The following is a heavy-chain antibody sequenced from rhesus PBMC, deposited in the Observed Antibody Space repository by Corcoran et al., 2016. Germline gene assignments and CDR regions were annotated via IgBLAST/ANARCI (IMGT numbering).Heavy chain of an antibody. Sequence: QVQLQESGPGLVKPSETLSLTCAVSGGSISRSNWWSWIRHPPGKGMELIGYISWSSGSTYSKPSLKSRVTISKEPAKNQLSLKLSSVTAADTAVYYCAREQVYSRSFDYWGQGVLVTVSS. V-gene: IGHV4-65*01. CDR3: AREQVYSRSFDY. CDR1: GGSISRSNW. J-gene: IGHJ4*01. D-gene: IGHD5-12*01. CDR2: ISWSSGST.